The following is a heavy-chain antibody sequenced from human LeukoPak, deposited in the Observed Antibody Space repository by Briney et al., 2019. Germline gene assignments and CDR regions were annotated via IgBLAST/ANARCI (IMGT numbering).Heavy chain of an antibody. J-gene: IGHJ4*02. Sequence: PSETLSLTCTVSVGSISDHYWTWLRQPPGKGLEYIGYIYHSGRTTYNPSLKSRVTISIDTSKNEFSLKLSSVTAADTAVYYCARDMGSSGLDFWGQGTLVTVSS. CDR3: ARDMGSSGLDF. CDR1: VGSISDHY. CDR2: IYHSGRT. V-gene: IGHV4-59*11. D-gene: IGHD3-22*01.